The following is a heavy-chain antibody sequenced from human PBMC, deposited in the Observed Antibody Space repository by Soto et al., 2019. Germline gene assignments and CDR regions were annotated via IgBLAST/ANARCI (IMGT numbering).Heavy chain of an antibody. Sequence: ASVKVSCKASGYTFTSYDINWVRQATGQGLEGMGWMNPNSGNTGYAQKFQGRVTMTRNTSISTAYMELSSLRSEDTAVYYSARDLSYDFWSGYFIGVPGFLTPYYYGMDVWGQGTTVTVSS. CDR2: MNPNSGNT. CDR1: GYTFTSYD. V-gene: IGHV1-8*01. D-gene: IGHD3-3*01. CDR3: ARDLSYDFWSGYFIGVPGFLTPYYYGMDV. J-gene: IGHJ6*02.